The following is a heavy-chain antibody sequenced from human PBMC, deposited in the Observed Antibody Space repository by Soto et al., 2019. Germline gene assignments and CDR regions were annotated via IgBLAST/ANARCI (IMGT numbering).Heavy chain of an antibody. CDR2: IYPGDSDT. D-gene: IGHD3-3*01. CDR3: ARPHSLKRDRFLEWLPRESYYFDY. CDR1: GYSFTSYW. Sequence: GESLKISCKGSGYSFTSYWIGWVRQMPGKGLEWMGIIYPGDSDTRYSPSFQGQVTISADKSISTAYLQWSSLKASDTAMYYCARPHSLKRDRFLEWLPRESYYFDYWGQGTLVTVSS. V-gene: IGHV5-51*01. J-gene: IGHJ4*02.